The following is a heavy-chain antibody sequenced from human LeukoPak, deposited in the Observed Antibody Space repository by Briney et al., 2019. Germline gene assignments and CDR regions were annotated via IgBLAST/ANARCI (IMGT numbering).Heavy chain of an antibody. Sequence: ALVKVSRKASGYTFTSYGISWVRQAPGQGLEWMGWISAYNGNTNYAQKLQGRVTMTTDTSTSTAYMELRSLRSDDTAVYYCARDERITMIVATNWFDPWGQGTLVTVSS. CDR1: GYTFTSYG. J-gene: IGHJ5*02. D-gene: IGHD3-22*01. V-gene: IGHV1-18*01. CDR2: ISAYNGNT. CDR3: ARDERITMIVATNWFDP.